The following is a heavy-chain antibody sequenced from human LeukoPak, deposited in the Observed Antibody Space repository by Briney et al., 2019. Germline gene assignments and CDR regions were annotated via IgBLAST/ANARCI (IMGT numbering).Heavy chain of an antibody. V-gene: IGHV4-59*01. Sequence: SETLSLTCTVSGGSITSYYWTWIRQPPGKGLEWIGYIYHNSGTTNCNPSLKSRVSISVDTSKNQFSLKLSSVTAADTAVYYCAQKAPYSPGYSQHWGQGTLVTVSS. J-gene: IGHJ1*01. D-gene: IGHD2-15*01. CDR2: IYHNSGTT. CDR3: AQKAPYSPGYSQH. CDR1: GGSITSYY.